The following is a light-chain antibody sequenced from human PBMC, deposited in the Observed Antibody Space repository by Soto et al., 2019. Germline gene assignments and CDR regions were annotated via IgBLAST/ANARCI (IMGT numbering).Light chain of an antibody. Sequence: QSVLTQPPSASGTPGQSVTISCSGGTSNVGRNAVNWYQQFPGSAPRLLIQLHNQRPSGVPTRFSASKSGTSASLAISGLQSEDEADYYCGTWDDSRNAMLFGGGTKLTVL. CDR2: LHN. CDR3: GTWDDSRNAML. CDR1: TSNVGRNA. J-gene: IGLJ3*02. V-gene: IGLV1-44*01.